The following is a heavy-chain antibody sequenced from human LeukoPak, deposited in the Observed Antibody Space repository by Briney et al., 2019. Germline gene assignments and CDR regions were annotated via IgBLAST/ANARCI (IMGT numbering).Heavy chain of an antibody. Sequence: ASVKVSCKASGYTFTGYYMHWVRQAPGQGLEWMGWINPNSGGTNYAQKFQGWVTMTRDTSISTAYMELSRLRSDDTAGYYCARGRIVVVPAATPAYYFDYWGQGTLVTVSS. V-gene: IGHV1-2*04. CDR3: ARGRIVVVPAATPAYYFDY. CDR1: GYTFTGYY. J-gene: IGHJ4*02. CDR2: INPNSGGT. D-gene: IGHD2-2*01.